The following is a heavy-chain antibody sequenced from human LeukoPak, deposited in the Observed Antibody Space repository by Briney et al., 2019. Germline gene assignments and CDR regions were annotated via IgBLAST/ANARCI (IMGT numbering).Heavy chain of an antibody. Sequence: ASVKVSCKASGYTFTSYYMHWVRQAPGQGLEWMGIINPSGGSTSYAQKFQGRVTMTRDTSTSTVYMELCSLRSEDTAVYYCASLVADSRGFDYWGQGTLVTVSS. D-gene: IGHD2-8*02. CDR3: ASLVADSRGFDY. V-gene: IGHV1-46*01. CDR2: INPSGGST. J-gene: IGHJ4*02. CDR1: GYTFTSYY.